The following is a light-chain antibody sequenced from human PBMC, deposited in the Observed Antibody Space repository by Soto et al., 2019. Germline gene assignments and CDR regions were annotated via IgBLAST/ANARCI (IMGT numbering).Light chain of an antibody. CDR3: NSFTSSSSLPYV. Sequence: QSVLTQPASVSGSPGQSITISCTGTGSDVGGYDYVSWYQQHPGKAPKLMIYDVSNRPSGVSNRFSGSKSGNTASLTISGLQAEDEADYYCNSFTSSSSLPYVFGTGTKVTVL. CDR1: GSDVGGYDY. CDR2: DVS. J-gene: IGLJ1*01. V-gene: IGLV2-14*03.